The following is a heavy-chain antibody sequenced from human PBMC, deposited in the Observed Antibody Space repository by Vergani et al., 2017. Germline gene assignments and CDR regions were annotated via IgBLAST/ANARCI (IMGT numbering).Heavy chain of an antibody. V-gene: IGHV1-69*01. J-gene: IGHJ6*02. D-gene: IGHD3-3*01. CDR3: ASRDITIFGVVIIRGYYYYGMDV. CDR1: GGTFSSYA. CDR2: IIPIFGTA. Sequence: QVQLVQSGAEVKKPGSSVKVSCKASGGTFSSYAISWVRQAPGQGLEWMGGIIPIFGTANYAQKFKGRVTITADESTSSAYMELGSLRSEDTAVYYCASRDITIFGVVIIRGYYYYGMDVWGQGTTVTVSS.